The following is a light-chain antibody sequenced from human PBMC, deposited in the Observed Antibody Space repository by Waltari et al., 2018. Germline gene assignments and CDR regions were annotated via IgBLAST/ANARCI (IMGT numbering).Light chain of an antibody. CDR3: SAYTSTAALV. J-gene: IGLJ1*01. Sequence: QSALTQPASVSGSPGQSITISCTGTSSDIGAYKYVSWYQPHPGKAPKLMIYEVTNRPSGVSNRFSGSKSGNTASLTISGLQGEDEADYYCSAYTSTAALVFGTATKVTVL. CDR2: EVT. CDR1: SSDIGAYKY. V-gene: IGLV2-14*01.